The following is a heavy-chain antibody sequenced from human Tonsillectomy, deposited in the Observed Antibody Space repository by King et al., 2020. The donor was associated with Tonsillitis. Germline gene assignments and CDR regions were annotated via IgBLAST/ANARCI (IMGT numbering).Heavy chain of an antibody. CDR2: IYSSGST. D-gene: IGHD6-19*01. Sequence: HVQLQESGPGLVKPSETLSLTCTVSGGSIGSYYWSWIRQPAGKGLEWIGRIYSSGSTNYNSSLKSRVIMSVDTSKNQFSLKLSSVTAADTAVYYCARDFSSGWSRRDSWFDPWGQGTLVTVSS. V-gene: IGHV4-4*07. CDR3: ARDFSSGWSRRDSWFDP. J-gene: IGHJ5*02. CDR1: GGSIGSYY.